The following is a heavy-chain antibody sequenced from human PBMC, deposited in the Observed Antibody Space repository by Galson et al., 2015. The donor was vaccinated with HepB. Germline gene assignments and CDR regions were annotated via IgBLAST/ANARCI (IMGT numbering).Heavy chain of an antibody. CDR2: ISTYKGHT. D-gene: IGHD2-15*01. J-gene: IGHJ4*02. CDR3: TRGLGYCGSGSCYSAYFDY. CDR1: GCSISSYG. V-gene: IGHV1-18*04. Sequence: SVKVSCKASGCSISSYGISWVRQAPGQGLEWMGWISTYKGHTKYAQKLQGRVTMTTDTSTRTVYMELRSLRSDDTAVYYCTRGLGYCGSGSCYSAYFDYWGQGTLVTVSS.